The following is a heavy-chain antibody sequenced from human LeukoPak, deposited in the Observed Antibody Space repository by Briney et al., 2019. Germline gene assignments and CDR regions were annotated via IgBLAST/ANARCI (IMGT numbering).Heavy chain of an antibody. Sequence: KPSETLSLTCAVYGGSFSGYYWSWIRQPPGKGLEWIGEINHSGSTNYNPSLKSRVTISVDTSKNQFSLKLSSVTAADTAVYYCARDYGDYVNENWFDPWGQGTLVTVSS. CDR3: ARDYGDYVNENWFDP. J-gene: IGHJ5*02. D-gene: IGHD4-17*01. CDR1: GGSFSGYY. CDR2: INHSGST. V-gene: IGHV4-34*01.